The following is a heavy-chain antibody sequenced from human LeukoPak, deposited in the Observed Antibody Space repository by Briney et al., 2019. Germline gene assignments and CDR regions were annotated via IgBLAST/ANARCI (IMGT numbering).Heavy chain of an antibody. CDR3: ARDFLSSSWYGSTRDYYYYMDV. CDR2: ISSNGGST. Sequence: PSETLSLTCTVSGGSISSRPYYWGWVRQAPVKGLEYVSAISSNGGSTYYANSVKGRFTISRDNSKNTLYLQMGSLRAEDMAVYYCARDFLSSSWYGSTRDYYYYMDVWGKGTTVTISS. CDR1: GGSISSRPY. J-gene: IGHJ6*03. D-gene: IGHD6-13*01. V-gene: IGHV3-64*01.